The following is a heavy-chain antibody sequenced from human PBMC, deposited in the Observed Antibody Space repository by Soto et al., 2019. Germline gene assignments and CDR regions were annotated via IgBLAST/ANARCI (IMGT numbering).Heavy chain of an antibody. CDR1: GFTLNNYG. D-gene: IGHD3-22*01. Sequence: QAGGSLRLSCAASGFTLNNYGMHWVRQAPGKGLEWVAVISYDGGNKYYADSVKGRFTISRDNSKNTLYLQMNSLRVEDTTVYYCAKDAFYYGRSGDFEGGYFDYWGQGTLVTVSS. J-gene: IGHJ4*02. V-gene: IGHV3-30*18. CDR3: AKDAFYYGRSGDFEGGYFDY. CDR2: ISYDGGNK.